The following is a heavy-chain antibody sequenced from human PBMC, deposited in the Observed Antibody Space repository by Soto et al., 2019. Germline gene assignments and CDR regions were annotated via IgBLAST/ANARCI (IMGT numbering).Heavy chain of an antibody. CDR2: IHYSGST. V-gene: IGHV4-31*01. D-gene: IGHD3-22*01. Sequence: QVRLQESGPGLVKPSQTLSLTCTVSGGSISSGGYYWSWIRQHPGKGLEWIGYIHYSGSTYYNPSLKSLVTVSVDPSRNQFSLKVCSVTAADTAMYYCARDQDYDSSGYDYWGQGTLVTVSS. CDR3: ARDQDYDSSGYDY. CDR1: GGSISSGGYY. J-gene: IGHJ4*02.